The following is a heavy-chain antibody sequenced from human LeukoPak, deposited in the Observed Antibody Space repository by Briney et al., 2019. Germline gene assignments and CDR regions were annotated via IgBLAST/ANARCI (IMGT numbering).Heavy chain of an antibody. J-gene: IGHJ3*02. D-gene: IGHD2-2*01. CDR2: IYYSGIT. CDR1: GGSISSSSFY. CDR3: ARSGPAAGRPDAFDI. Sequence: PSETLSLTCTFSGGSISSSSFYWGWIRQPPGKGLECIGTIYYSGITYYNSSLKSRVTISVDTSKNQFSLKLSSVTAADTAVYFCARSGPAAGRPDAFDIWGQGTMVTVSS. V-gene: IGHV4-39*07.